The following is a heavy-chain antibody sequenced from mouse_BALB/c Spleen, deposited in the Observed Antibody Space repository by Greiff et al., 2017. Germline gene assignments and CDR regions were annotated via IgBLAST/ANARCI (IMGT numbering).Heavy chain of an antibody. CDR2: IYPGSGST. CDR1: GYTFTSYW. Sequence: LQQPGSELVRPGASVKLSCKASGYTFTSYWMYWVKQRPGQGLEWIGNIYPGSGSTNYDEKFKSKATLTVDTSSSTAYMQLSSLTSEDSAVYYCTASNYWGQGTTLTVSS. J-gene: IGHJ2*01. CDR3: TASNY. V-gene: IGHV1S22*01.